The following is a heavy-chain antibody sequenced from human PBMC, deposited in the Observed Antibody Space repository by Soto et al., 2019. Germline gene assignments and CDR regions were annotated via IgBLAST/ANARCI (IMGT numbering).Heavy chain of an antibody. CDR1: GFTFSSYG. CDR3: AKARSSRSGNYPGYYYGMDV. J-gene: IGHJ6*02. D-gene: IGHD1-26*01. Sequence: QVQLVESGGGVVHPGRSLRLSCAASGFTFSSYGMHWVRQAPGKGLEWVAVISHDGSNKFYADSVKGRFTISRDNSEKTLYLQMNSLRPEDTAVYYCAKARSSRSGNYPGYYYGMDVWGQGTTVTVSS. V-gene: IGHV3-30*18. CDR2: ISHDGSNK.